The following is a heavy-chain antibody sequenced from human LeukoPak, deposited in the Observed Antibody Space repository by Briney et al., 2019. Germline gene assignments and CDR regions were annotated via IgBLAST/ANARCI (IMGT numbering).Heavy chain of an antibody. CDR2: ISSSSSYI. CDR3: VRGRALSGLGY. J-gene: IGHJ4*02. V-gene: IGHV3-21*01. D-gene: IGHD6-19*01. Sequence: PGRSLRLSCAASGFTFSSYAMHWVRQAPGKGLEWVSSISSSSSYIYYADSVKGRFTISRDNAKNSLYLQMNSLRAEDTAVYYCVRGRALSGLGYWGQGTLVTVSS. CDR1: GFTFSSYA.